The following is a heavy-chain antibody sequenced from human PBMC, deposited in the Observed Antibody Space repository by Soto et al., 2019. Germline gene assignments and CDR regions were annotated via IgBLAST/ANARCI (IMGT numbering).Heavy chain of an antibody. Sequence: SETLSLTCTVSGGSISSSSYYWGWIRQPPGKGLEWIGSIYYSGSTYYNPSLKSRVTISVDTSKNQFSLKLSSVTAADTAVYYCARRDCSGGSCSFDYWGQGTLVTVSS. CDR1: GGSISSSSYY. CDR3: ARRDCSGGSCSFDY. D-gene: IGHD2-15*01. CDR2: IYYSGST. J-gene: IGHJ4*02. V-gene: IGHV4-39*01.